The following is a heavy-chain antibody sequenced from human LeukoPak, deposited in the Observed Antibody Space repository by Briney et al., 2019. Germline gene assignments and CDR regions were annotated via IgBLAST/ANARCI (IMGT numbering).Heavy chain of an antibody. V-gene: IGHV3-74*01. CDR1: GFIFNNYW. D-gene: IGHD5-24*01. Sequence: GGSLRLSCGASGFIFNNYWMHWVRQAPGKGLVWVSRINSDGTSTDFADSVKGRITVSRDNARNTLYLQMNSLRAEDTAVYYCARETEMANLDYWGQGTLVTVSS. CDR3: ARETEMANLDY. J-gene: IGHJ4*02. CDR2: INSDGTST.